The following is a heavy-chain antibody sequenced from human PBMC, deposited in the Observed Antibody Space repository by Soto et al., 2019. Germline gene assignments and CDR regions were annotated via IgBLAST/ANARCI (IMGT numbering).Heavy chain of an antibody. J-gene: IGHJ6*01. CDR3: AKDQRPWNDFYYGMDV. CDR2: ISYDGSNK. CDR1: GFTFSSYD. Sequence: GGSLRLACAASGFTFSSYDMHWVRQAPGKGLEWVAVISYDGSNKYYADSVKGRFTISRDNSKNTRYLHMNSLRAEDTAVYYYAKDQRPWNDFYYGMDVWGQGTTVIVSS. D-gene: IGHD1-1*01. V-gene: IGHV3-30*18.